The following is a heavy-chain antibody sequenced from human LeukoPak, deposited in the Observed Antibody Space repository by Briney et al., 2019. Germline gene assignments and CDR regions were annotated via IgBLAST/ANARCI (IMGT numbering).Heavy chain of an antibody. D-gene: IGHD5-12*01. V-gene: IGHV3-30*04. Sequence: GSLRLSCAASGFTFSSYAMHWVRQAPGKGLEWVAVISYDGSNKYYADSVKGRFTISRDNSKNTLYLQMNSLRAEDTAVYYCASEFDGYSGYDTPFDYWGQGTLVTVSS. J-gene: IGHJ4*02. CDR2: ISYDGSNK. CDR1: GFTFSSYA. CDR3: ASEFDGYSGYDTPFDY.